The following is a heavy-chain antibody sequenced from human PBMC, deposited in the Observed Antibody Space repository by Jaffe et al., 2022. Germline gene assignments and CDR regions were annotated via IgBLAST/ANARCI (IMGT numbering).Heavy chain of an antibody. V-gene: IGHV3-23*01. CDR2: ISGSGGST. CDR3: AKGGIGYCSGGSCSRPMDY. CDR1: GFTFSSYA. D-gene: IGHD2-15*01. Sequence: EVQLLESGGGLVQPGGSLRLSCAASGFTFSSYAMSWVRQAPGKGLEWVSAISGSGGSTYYADSVKGRFTISRDNSKNTLYLQMNSLRAEDTAVYYCAKGGIGYCSGGSCSRPMDYWGQGTLVTVSS. J-gene: IGHJ4*02.